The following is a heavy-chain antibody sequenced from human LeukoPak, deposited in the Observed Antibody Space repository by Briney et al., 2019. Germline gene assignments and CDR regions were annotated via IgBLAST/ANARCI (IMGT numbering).Heavy chain of an antibody. CDR1: GGTFSSYA. J-gene: IGHJ4*02. CDR3: ARGQQTVYYFDY. Sequence: GASVKVSCKASGGTFSSYAISWVRQAPGQGLEWMGGIIPIFGTANYAQRSQGRVTITTDESTSTAYMELSSLRSEDTAVYYRARGQQTVYYFDYWGQGTLVTVSS. V-gene: IGHV1-69*05. CDR2: IIPIFGTA. D-gene: IGHD6-13*01.